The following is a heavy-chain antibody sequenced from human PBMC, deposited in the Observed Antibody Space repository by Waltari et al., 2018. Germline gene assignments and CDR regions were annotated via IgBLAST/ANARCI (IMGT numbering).Heavy chain of an antibody. D-gene: IGHD3-9*01. J-gene: IGHJ5*02. Sequence: EVQLVESGGGLVQPGGSLRLSCAASGFTFSSYWMHWVRQAPGKGLVSRMNSDGSNTSYADSLKDRFTISRDNAKNTLYLQMNSLRAEDTAVYYCARGHDILTGYYNGNWFDPWGQGTLVTVSS. CDR3: ARGHDILTGYYNGNWFDP. CDR2: MNSDGSNT. CDR1: GFTFSSYW. V-gene: IGHV3-74*01.